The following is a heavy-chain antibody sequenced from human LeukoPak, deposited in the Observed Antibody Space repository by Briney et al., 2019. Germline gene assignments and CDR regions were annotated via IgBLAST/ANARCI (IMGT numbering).Heavy chain of an antibody. D-gene: IGHD1-26*01. CDR2: ISSSSSYI. V-gene: IGHV3-21*01. CDR1: GFTFSSYS. J-gene: IGHJ4*02. CDR3: ARGDDSGSYRLNICLDY. Sequence: KTGGSLRLSCAASGFTFSSYSMNWVRQAPGKGLEWVSSISSSSSYIYYADSVKGRFTISRDNAKNSLYLQMNSLRAENTAVYYCARGDDSGSYRLNICLDYWGQGTLVTVSS.